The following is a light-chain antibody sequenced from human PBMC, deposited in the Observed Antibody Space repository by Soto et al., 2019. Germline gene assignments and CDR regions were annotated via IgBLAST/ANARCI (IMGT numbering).Light chain of an antibody. CDR2: AAS. Sequence: DIQMTQSPSSLSASVGDRVTITCRASQSISSYLNWYQQKPGKAPKLLIYAASSLQSGVPSRFSLSVSVTHFTLTISSLQSEDFETYYCQQSNCTPRITFGRGTRLVI. J-gene: IGKJ5*01. CDR3: QQSNCTPRIT. CDR1: QSISSY. V-gene: IGKV1-39*01.